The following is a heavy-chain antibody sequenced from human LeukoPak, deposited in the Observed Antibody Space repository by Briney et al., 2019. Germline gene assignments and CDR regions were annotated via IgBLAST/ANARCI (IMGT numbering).Heavy chain of an antibody. Sequence: HGGSLRLSCAATGFTFSSYGMNWVRQAPGKGLEWVSSIWNSGENTYYADPVKGRFTISRDNSKSILYLQLNSLRGDDTAIYYCAKRSLYSGMPYFDYWGRGTPVTVSS. D-gene: IGHD4-4*01. CDR2: IWNSGENT. CDR3: AKRSLYSGMPYFDY. CDR1: GFTFSSYG. V-gene: IGHV3-23*01. J-gene: IGHJ4*02.